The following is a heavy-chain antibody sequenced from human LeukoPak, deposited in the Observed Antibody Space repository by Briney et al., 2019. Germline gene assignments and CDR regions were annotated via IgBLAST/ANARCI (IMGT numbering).Heavy chain of an antibody. J-gene: IGHJ4*02. CDR1: GGSFSGYY. CDR3: ALREFYYFDY. Sequence: PSGTLSLTCAVYGGSFSGYYWSWIRQPPGKGLEWIGEINHSGSTNYNPSLKSRVTISVDTSKNQFSLKLSSVTAADTAVYYCALREFYYFDYWGQGTLVTVSS. D-gene: IGHD3-16*01. CDR2: INHSGST. V-gene: IGHV4-34*01.